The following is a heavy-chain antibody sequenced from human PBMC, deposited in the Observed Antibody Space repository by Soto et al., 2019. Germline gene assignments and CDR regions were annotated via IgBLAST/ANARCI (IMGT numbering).Heavy chain of an antibody. CDR1: GGSFSSNNYY. CDR3: ARGRWGYYYGMDV. V-gene: IGHV4-30-4*08. J-gene: IGHJ6*02. Sequence: SETLSLTFTVSGGSFSSNNYYWSCIRQPPGKGLELIGYIYYSGDTYYNTSLKSRVIISLDTSKSQFSLKLSSVTAADTAVYYCARGRWGYYYGMDVWGQGTTVTVSS. CDR2: IYYSGDT. D-gene: IGHD1-26*01.